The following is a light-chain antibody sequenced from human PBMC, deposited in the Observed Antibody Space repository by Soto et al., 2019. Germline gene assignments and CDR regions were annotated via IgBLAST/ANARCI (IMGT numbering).Light chain of an antibody. CDR2: EVT. CDR3: SSFTSSRTVV. Sequence: QSALTQPPSVSGSPGQSVTISCTGTSSDVGSYNRVSWYQQPPGTAPKLMIYEVTNRPSGVPDRFSGSKSGNTASLTISGLQAEDEAYYFCSSFTSSRTVVFGGGTKLTVL. J-gene: IGLJ2*01. CDR1: SSDVGSYNR. V-gene: IGLV2-18*02.